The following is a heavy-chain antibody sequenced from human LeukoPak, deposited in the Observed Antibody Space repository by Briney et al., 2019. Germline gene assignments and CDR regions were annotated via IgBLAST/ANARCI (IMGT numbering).Heavy chain of an antibody. V-gene: IGHV3-30-3*01. J-gene: IGHJ4*02. CDR2: ISYDGSNK. Sequence: GGSLRLSCAASGFTFSSYAMHWVRQAPGKGLEWVAVISYDGSNKYYADSVKGRFTISRDNSKNTVYLQMNSLRAEDTAVYYCARGIRDGYKKGYYFDYWGQGTLVTVSS. CDR1: GFTFSSYA. CDR3: ARGIRDGYKKGYYFDY. D-gene: IGHD5-24*01.